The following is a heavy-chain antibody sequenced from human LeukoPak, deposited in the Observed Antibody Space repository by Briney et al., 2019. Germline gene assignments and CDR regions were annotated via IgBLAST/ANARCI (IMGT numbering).Heavy chain of an antibody. CDR1: GVSISSGSYY. Sequence: SETLSLTCTVSGVSISSGSYYWSWLRQPAGKGLEWIGSIYTSGSTNYNPSLKSRVTISVDTSKNQFSLKLSSVTAADTAVYYCARGGNYDFWSSSLHAFDNWGQGTMVTVPS. J-gene: IGHJ3*02. V-gene: IGHV4-61*02. CDR3: ARGGNYDFWSSSLHAFDN. CDR2: IYTSGST. D-gene: IGHD3-3*01.